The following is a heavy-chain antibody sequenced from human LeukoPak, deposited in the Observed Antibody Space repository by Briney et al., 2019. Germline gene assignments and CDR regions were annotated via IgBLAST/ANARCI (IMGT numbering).Heavy chain of an antibody. J-gene: IGHJ5*02. V-gene: IGHV3-74*01. CDR2: IHSDGSIT. CDR1: GFTFSTYW. D-gene: IGHD2-2*01. CDR3: AGDVPDIVVVPAEGEIDP. Sequence: GGSLRLSCAASGFTFSTYWMHWVRQAPGKGLVWVSRIHSDGSITRYADSVKGRFTISRDNAKNSLYLQMNSLRAEDTAVYYCAGDVPDIVVVPAEGEIDPWGQGTLVTVSS.